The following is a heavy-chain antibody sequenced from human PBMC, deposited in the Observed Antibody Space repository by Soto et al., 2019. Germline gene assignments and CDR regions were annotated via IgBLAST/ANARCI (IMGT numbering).Heavy chain of an antibody. CDR3: ASTYCGGDCYRVPHSYYYGMDV. V-gene: IGHV4-39*01. CDR2: IYYSGST. CDR1: GGSISSSSYY. D-gene: IGHD2-21*02. J-gene: IGHJ6*02. Sequence: SETLSLTCTVSGGSISSSSYYWGWIRQPPGEGLEWIGSIYYSGSTYYNPSLKSRVTISVDTSKNQFSLKLSSVTAADTAVYYCASTYCGGDCYRVPHSYYYGMDVWGQGTTVTVSS.